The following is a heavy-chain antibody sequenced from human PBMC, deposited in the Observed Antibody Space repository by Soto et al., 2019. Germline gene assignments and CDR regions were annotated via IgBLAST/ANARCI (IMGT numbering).Heavy chain of an antibody. CDR2: IKQDGSEK. V-gene: IGHV3-7*03. Sequence: PGGSLRLSCASSGFTFSSYWMSWVRQAPGKGLEWVANIKQDGSEKYYVDSVKGRFTISRDNAKNSLYLQMNSLRAEDTAVYYCTSHLGELSFPRAFDIWGQGTMVTVSS. J-gene: IGHJ3*02. D-gene: IGHD3-16*02. CDR3: TSHLGELSFPRAFDI. CDR1: GFTFSSYW.